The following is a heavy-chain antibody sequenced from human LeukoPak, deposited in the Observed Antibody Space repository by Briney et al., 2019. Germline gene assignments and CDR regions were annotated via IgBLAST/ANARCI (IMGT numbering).Heavy chain of an antibody. CDR2: IKQDGSEK. CDR3: ARDGVNWGYTFDY. J-gene: IGHJ4*02. Sequence: GGSLRLSCAASGFTFSSYWMSWVRQAPGKGMEWVANIKQDGSEKYYVDSVKGRFTISRDNAKNSLYLQMNSLRAEDTAVYYCARDGVNWGYTFDYWGQGTLVTVSS. CDR1: GFTFSSYW. V-gene: IGHV3-7*01. D-gene: IGHD7-27*01.